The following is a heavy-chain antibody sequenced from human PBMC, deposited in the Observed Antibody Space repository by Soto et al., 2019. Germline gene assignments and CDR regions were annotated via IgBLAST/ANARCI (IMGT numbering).Heavy chain of an antibody. D-gene: IGHD3-10*01. CDR1: GFTFSSYA. CDR3: ARDSPHMVRGVKFDY. J-gene: IGHJ4*02. Sequence: GGSLRLSCAASGFTFSSYAMHWVRQAPGKGLEWVAVISYDGSNKYYADSVKGRFTISRDNSKNTLYLQMNSLRAEDTAVYYCARDSPHMVRGVKFDYWGQGALVTVSS. CDR2: ISYDGSNK. V-gene: IGHV3-30-3*01.